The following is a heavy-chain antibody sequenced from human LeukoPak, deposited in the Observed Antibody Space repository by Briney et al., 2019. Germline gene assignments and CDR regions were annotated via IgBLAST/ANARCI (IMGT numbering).Heavy chain of an antibody. V-gene: IGHV3-48*03. CDR2: ISSSGSTI. Sequence: PGGSLRLSYAASGFTFSSYEMNWVRQAPGKGLEWVSYISSSGSTIYYADSVKGRFTISRDNAKNSLYLQMNSLRAEDTAVYYCARDLRGNDYVWGSYRYIDYWGQGTLVTVSS. D-gene: IGHD3-16*02. J-gene: IGHJ4*02. CDR1: GFTFSSYE. CDR3: ARDLRGNDYVWGSYRYIDY.